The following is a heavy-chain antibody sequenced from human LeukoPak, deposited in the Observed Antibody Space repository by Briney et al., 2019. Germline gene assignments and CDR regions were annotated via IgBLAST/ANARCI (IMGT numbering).Heavy chain of an antibody. CDR3: AREKDNWGIDAFDF. CDR2: IYSGGST. CDR1: GFTVSSNY. Sequence: PGGSLRLSCAASGFTVSSNYMSWVRQAPGKGLEWVSVIYSGGSTYYAGSVKGRFTISRDNSKNTLYLQMNSLRAEDTAVYYCAREKDNWGIDAFDFWGQGTMVTVSS. V-gene: IGHV3-66*01. J-gene: IGHJ3*01. D-gene: IGHD3-16*01.